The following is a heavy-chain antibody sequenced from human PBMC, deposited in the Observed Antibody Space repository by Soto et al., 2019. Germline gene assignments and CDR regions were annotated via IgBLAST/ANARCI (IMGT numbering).Heavy chain of an antibody. CDR3: ARGLDSSGYYNYYYGMDV. CDR2: IIPIFGTA. V-gene: IGHV1-69*01. Sequence: QVQLVQSGAEVKKPGSSVKVSCKASGGTFSSYAISWVRQAPGQGLEWMGGIIPIFGTANYAQKFQGRVTITADESTSTSYMELSSLRSEDTAVYYCARGLDSSGYYNYYYGMDVWGQGTTVTVSS. J-gene: IGHJ6*02. CDR1: GGTFSSYA. D-gene: IGHD3-22*01.